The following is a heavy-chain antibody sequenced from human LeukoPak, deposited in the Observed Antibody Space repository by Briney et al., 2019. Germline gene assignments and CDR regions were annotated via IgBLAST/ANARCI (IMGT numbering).Heavy chain of an antibody. D-gene: IGHD3-10*01. J-gene: IGHJ3*02. Sequence: SQTLSLTCTVSGGSIGSGGYYWSWIRQHPGKGLEWIGYIYYSGSTYYNPSLKSRVTISVDTSKNQFSLKLSSVTAADTAVYYCAREYYGSGSHQAGAFDIWGQGTMVIVSS. CDR1: GGSIGSGGYY. V-gene: IGHV4-31*03. CDR3: AREYYGSGSHQAGAFDI. CDR2: IYYSGST.